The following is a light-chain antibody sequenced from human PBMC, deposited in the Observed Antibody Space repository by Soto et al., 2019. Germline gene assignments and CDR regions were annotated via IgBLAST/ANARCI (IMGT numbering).Light chain of an antibody. CDR2: DAS. V-gene: IGKV3-11*01. Sequence: ESEMTPSPATLSLSPRARATLSCRASQSVSSYLAWYQQKPGQAPRLLIYDASNRATGIPARFSGSGSGTDFTLTISILEPEDFAVYYCQQRSNWPPITFGQGTRLEIK. J-gene: IGKJ5*01. CDR3: QQRSNWPPIT. CDR1: QSVSSY.